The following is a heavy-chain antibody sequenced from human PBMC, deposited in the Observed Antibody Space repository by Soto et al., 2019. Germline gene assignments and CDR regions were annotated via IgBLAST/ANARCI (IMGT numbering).Heavy chain of an antibody. J-gene: IGHJ4*02. Sequence: QVQLVESGGGVVQPGRSLRLSCAASGLTFSSYGMHWVRQAPGKGLEWVAAISYDGSNKFYADSVRGRFTISRDNSKNTMYLQMYSLRTEDTAVYYCAKNSGPRGLENHIVVVISSKLDYWGQGTLVSVSS. CDR2: ISYDGSNK. V-gene: IGHV3-30*18. CDR1: GLTFSSYG. CDR3: AKNSGPRGLENHIVVVISSKLDY. D-gene: IGHD2-21*01.